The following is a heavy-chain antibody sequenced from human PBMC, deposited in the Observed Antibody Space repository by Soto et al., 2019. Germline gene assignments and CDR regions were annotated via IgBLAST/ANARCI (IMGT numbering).Heavy chain of an antibody. CDR1: EFTFTSYA. CDR3: AKNPGYYYDSTGYHFDY. D-gene: IGHD3-22*01. Sequence: PGGSLRLSCAASEFTFTSYAMSGVRQAPGKGLEWISAVGSDGGSTYYADSVRGRFTVSRDNSKNTLYLQMNSLRAEDTAVYYCAKNPGYYYDSTGYHFDYWGQGTLVTVS. CDR2: VGSDGGST. V-gene: IGHV3-23*01. J-gene: IGHJ4*02.